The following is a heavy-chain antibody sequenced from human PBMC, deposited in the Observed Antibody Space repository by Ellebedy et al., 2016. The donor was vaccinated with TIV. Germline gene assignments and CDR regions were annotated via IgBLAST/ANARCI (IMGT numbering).Heavy chain of an antibody. CDR3: GRDIHGHTAPPFF. D-gene: IGHD2-8*01. V-gene: IGHV3-49*03. Sequence: GESLKISCAASGFTFSSYAMSWFRQAPGKGLEWVGLIRNQVYGGTPEYAASVKDRFIISRDDSNSIAYLQMNSLKTEDTAVYFCGRDIHGHTAPPFFWGQGTLVTVSS. J-gene: IGHJ4*02. CDR1: GFTFSSYA. CDR2: IRNQVYGGTP.